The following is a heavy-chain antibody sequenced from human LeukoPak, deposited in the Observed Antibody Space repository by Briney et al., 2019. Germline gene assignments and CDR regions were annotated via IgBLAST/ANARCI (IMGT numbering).Heavy chain of an antibody. CDR2: IKQDGSEK. V-gene: IGHV3-7*01. D-gene: IGHD1/OR15-1a*01. Sequence: GGSLRLSCAASGFTFSSYWMSWVRQAPGKGLAWVAHIKQDGSEKYYVDSVKGRFTISRDNAKNSLYLQMNSLRAEDTAVYYCAREAYNWNIDVFDIWGQGTMVTVSS. CDR1: GFTFSSYW. J-gene: IGHJ3*02. CDR3: AREAYNWNIDVFDI.